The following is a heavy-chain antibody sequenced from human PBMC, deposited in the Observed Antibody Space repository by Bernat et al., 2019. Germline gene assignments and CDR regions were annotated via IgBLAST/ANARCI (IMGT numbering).Heavy chain of an antibody. D-gene: IGHD5-18*01. V-gene: IGHV3-30*18. CDR2: ISYDGSNK. CDR3: AKDTAIAY. CDR1: GFTFSSYG. Sequence: VQLLESGGGLVQPGGSLRLSCAASGFTFSSYGMHWVRQAPGKGLEWVAVISYDGSNKYYADSVKGRFTISRDNSKNTLYLQMNSLRAEDTAVYYCAKDTAIAYWGQGTLVTVSS. J-gene: IGHJ4*02.